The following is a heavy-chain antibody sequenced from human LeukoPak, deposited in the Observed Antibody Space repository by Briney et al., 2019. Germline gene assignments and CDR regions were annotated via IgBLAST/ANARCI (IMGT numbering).Heavy chain of an antibody. CDR2: IGSDGSST. V-gene: IGHV3-74*01. J-gene: IGHJ4*02. CDR1: GFTFSSYW. D-gene: IGHD1-26*01. Sequence: PGGSLRLSCTASGFTFSSYWMHWVRQVPGKGLVWVSRIGSDGSSTSFADSVKGRFTISGDNAKNTLYLQMNSLRAEDTAVYYCARDSGSSEYYFDYWGQGTLVTVSS. CDR3: ARDSGSSEYYFDY.